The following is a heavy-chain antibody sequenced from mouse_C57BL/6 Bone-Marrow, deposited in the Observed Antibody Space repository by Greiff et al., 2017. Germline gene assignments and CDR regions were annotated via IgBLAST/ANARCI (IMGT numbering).Heavy chain of an antibody. CDR1: GYSFTSYY. Sequence: QVQLQQSGPELVKPGASVKISCKASGYSFTSYYIHWVKQRPGQGLEWIGWIYPGSGNTKYNEKFKGKATLTADTSSSTAYMQLSSLTSEDSAVYYCADSAGYYFDYWGQGTTLTVSS. J-gene: IGHJ2*01. V-gene: IGHV1-66*01. CDR3: ADSAGYYFDY. D-gene: IGHD3-2*02. CDR2: IYPGSGNT.